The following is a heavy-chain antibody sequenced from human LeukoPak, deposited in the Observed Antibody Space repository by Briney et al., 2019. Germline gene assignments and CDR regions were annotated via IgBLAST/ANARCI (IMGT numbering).Heavy chain of an antibody. D-gene: IGHD2-15*01. V-gene: IGHV4-30-4*01. CDR2: IYYSGST. J-gene: IGHJ3*02. Sequence: SETLSLTCTVSGGSISSGDYYWSWIRQPPGKGLEWIGYIYYSGSTYYNPSLKSRVTMSVDTSKNQFSLKLSSVTAVDTAVYYSARVPRGGSENDAFDIWGQGTMVTVSS. CDR1: GGSISSGDYY. CDR3: ARVPRGGSENDAFDI.